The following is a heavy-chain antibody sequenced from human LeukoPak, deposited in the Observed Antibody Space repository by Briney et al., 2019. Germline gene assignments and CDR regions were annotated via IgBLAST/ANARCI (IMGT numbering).Heavy chain of an antibody. CDR2: FCHSGSP. V-gene: IGHV4-38-2*02. Sequence: PSEPVSLTCTVSGYPMNWGYYWGWVRQPPGKGLGWYGSFCHSGSPCYNPALQSRVTLTVGQSKNQFSLELSAMTAADTPVYCGASIAAPDLHNDYWGQGTLVTVSS. D-gene: IGHD6-6*01. CDR3: ASIAAPDLHNDY. J-gene: IGHJ4*02. CDR1: GYPMNWGYY.